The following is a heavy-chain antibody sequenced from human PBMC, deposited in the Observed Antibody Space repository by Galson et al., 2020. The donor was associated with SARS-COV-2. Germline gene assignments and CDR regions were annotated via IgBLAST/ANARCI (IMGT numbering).Heavy chain of an antibody. D-gene: IGHD3-22*01. CDR3: ARDGISVIITYFDP. CDR2: ITSSSSYI. J-gene: IGHJ4*02. Sequence: GGSLRLSCAASGFTFSTYTMNWVRQAPGKGLEWVSSITSSSSYIYYADSGKGRFTISRDNAKNSLYLQMNSLRAEDTAVYYCARDGISVIITYFDPWGQGNLVTVSS. CDR1: GFTFSTYT. V-gene: IGHV3-21*01.